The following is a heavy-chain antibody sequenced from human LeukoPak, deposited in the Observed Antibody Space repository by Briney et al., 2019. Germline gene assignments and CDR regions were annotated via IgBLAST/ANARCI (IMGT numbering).Heavy chain of an antibody. D-gene: IGHD3-3*01. CDR1: GGSFSGYY. Sequence: SETLSLTCAVYGGSFSGYYWSWIRQPPEKGLEWIGEINHSGSTNYNPSLKSRVTISVDTSKNQFSLKLSSVTAADTAVYYCARQNYYDFWSGYSIFDYWSQGTLVTVSS. J-gene: IGHJ4*02. CDR3: ARQNYYDFWSGYSIFDY. CDR2: INHSGST. V-gene: IGHV4-34*01.